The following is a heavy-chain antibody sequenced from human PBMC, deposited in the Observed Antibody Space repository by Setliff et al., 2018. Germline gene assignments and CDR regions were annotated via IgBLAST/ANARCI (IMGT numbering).Heavy chain of an antibody. V-gene: IGHV4-4*07. D-gene: IGHD3-22*01. Sequence: SETLSLTCTVSGDSISDYFWTWIRQPAGKGLEWIGRLYIGGTTTYNPSLRRRVTMSADTSKNQFSLKMNSVTAADTAVYYCARGSFPYDNSGFDYWGRGTLVTVSS. CDR3: ARGSFPYDNSGFDY. CDR2: LYIGGTT. J-gene: IGHJ4*02. CDR1: GDSISDYF.